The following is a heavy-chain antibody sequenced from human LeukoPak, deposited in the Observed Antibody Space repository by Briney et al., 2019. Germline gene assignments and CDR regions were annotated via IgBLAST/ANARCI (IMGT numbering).Heavy chain of an antibody. J-gene: IGHJ4*02. D-gene: IGHD3-22*01. CDR2: IIPIFGTA. CDR1: GGTFSSYA. V-gene: IGHV1-69*13. CDR3: ARDLFSTGYYDSSGYYGGAY. Sequence: SVKVSCKASGGTFSSYAISWVRQAPGQGLEWMGGIIPIFGTANYAQKFQGRVTITAAESTSTAYMELSSLRSEDTAVYYCARDLFSTGYYDSSGYYGGAYWGQGTLVTVSS.